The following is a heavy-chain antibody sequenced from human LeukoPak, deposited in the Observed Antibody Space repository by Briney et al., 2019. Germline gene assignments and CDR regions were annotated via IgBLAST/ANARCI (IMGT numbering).Heavy chain of an antibody. CDR1: GYTFTSYG. V-gene: IGHV1-18*01. Sequence: ASVKVSCKASGYTFTSYGISWVLQAPGQGLEWMGWISAYNGNTNYAQKLQGRVTMTTDTSTSTAYMELRSLRSDDTAVYYCARAAYCSSTSCYTPTYFDYWGQGTLVTVSS. CDR3: ARAAYCSSTSCYTPTYFDY. J-gene: IGHJ4*02. D-gene: IGHD2-2*02. CDR2: ISAYNGNT.